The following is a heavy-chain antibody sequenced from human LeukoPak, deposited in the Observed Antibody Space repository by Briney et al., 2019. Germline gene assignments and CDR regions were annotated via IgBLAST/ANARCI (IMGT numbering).Heavy chain of an antibody. J-gene: IGHJ4*02. Sequence: PSETLSRTCSVSGYSISRGYHWAWVRQPPGKWLEWIESVHHSGATYYNPSLNSRLTISADTSKNQFSMKMDSVTAADTAVYYCARINFNPDYWGQGTLVSVSS. CDR1: GYSISRGYH. D-gene: IGHD1-14*01. CDR2: VHHSGAT. V-gene: IGHV4-38-2*02. CDR3: ARINFNPDY.